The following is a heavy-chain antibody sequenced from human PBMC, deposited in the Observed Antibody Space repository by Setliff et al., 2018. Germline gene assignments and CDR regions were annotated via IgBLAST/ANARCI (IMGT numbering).Heavy chain of an antibody. CDR1: GYNFASYW. V-gene: IGHV5-51*01. J-gene: IGHJ6*03. CDR2: IYPDGSDT. Sequence: RGASLKISCQGSGYNFASYWNAWVRQMPGKGLEWMGIIYPDGSDTRYSPSFQGQVTISADKSISTAYLQWSSLKASDTALYYCARQIGSYLSPFYYYMDVWGKGTRVTVS. D-gene: IGHD3-10*01. CDR3: ARQIGSYLSPFYYYMDV.